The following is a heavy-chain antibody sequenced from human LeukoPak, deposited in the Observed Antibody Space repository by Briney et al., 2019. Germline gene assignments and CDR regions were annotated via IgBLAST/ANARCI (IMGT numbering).Heavy chain of an antibody. CDR2: IKQDGSEK. CDR1: GFTFSSYW. CDR3: ARDSRIWEPLYYFDY. Sequence: QSGGSLRLSCAASGFTFSSYWMSWVRQAPGKGLEWVANIKQDGSEKYYVDSVKGRFTISRDNAKSSLYLQMNSLRAEDTVVYYCARDSRIWEPLYYFDYWGQGTLVTVSS. V-gene: IGHV3-7*03. D-gene: IGHD1-14*01. J-gene: IGHJ4*02.